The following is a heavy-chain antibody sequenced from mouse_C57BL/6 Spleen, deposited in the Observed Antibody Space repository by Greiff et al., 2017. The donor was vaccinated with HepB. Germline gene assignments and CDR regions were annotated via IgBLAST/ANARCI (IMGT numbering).Heavy chain of an antibody. Sequence: QVQLKQPGAELVRPGTSVKLSCKASGYTFTSYWMHWVKQRPGQGLEWIGVIDPSDSYTNYNQKFKGKATLTVDTSSSTAYMQLSSLTSEDSAVYYCARSTGVDYWGQGTTLTVSS. CDR3: ARSTGVDY. CDR1: GYTFTSYW. J-gene: IGHJ2*01. CDR2: IDPSDSYT. V-gene: IGHV1-59*01. D-gene: IGHD4-1*02.